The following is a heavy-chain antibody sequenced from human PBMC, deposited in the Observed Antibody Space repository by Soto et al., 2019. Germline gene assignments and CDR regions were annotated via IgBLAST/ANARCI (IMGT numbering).Heavy chain of an antibody. CDR3: ASGARWSDGRDYGMDV. Sequence: PGGSLRLSCAASGFTFSSYGMHWVRQAPGKGLEWVAVISYDGSNKYYADSVKGRFTISRDNSKNTLYLQMNSLRAEDTAVYYCASGARWSDGRDYGMDVWGQGTTVTVSS. J-gene: IGHJ6*02. V-gene: IGHV3-30*03. D-gene: IGHD2-15*01. CDR2: ISYDGSNK. CDR1: GFTFSSYG.